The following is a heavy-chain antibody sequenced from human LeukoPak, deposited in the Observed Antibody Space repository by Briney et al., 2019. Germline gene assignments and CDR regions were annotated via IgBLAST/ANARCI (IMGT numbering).Heavy chain of an antibody. CDR3: TRGSWELDY. J-gene: IGHJ4*02. Sequence: GGSLRLSCAPSAFTFSMYWMHWVRPAPGRGLVWVSRINSDRRSTNYAGSVNGRYTISRDNAKNTIYLQTNSLTAEDTAVYSCTRGSWELDYWGQGALVTVSS. V-gene: IGHV3-74*01. CDR2: INSDRRST. D-gene: IGHD1-26*01. CDR1: AFTFSMYW.